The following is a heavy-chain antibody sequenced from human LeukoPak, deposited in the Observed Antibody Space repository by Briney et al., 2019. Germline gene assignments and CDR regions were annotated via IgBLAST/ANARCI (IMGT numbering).Heavy chain of an antibody. Sequence: SETLSLTCAVSGYSISSGYYWGWIRQPPGKGLEWIGSIYHSGSTYYNPSLKGRVTISVDTSKNQFSLKLSSVTAADTAVYYCARADVLLWFGEDGGYFQHWGQGTLVTVSS. CDR1: GYSISSGYY. V-gene: IGHV4-38-2*01. J-gene: IGHJ1*01. CDR3: ARADVLLWFGEDGGYFQH. D-gene: IGHD3-10*01. CDR2: IYHSGST.